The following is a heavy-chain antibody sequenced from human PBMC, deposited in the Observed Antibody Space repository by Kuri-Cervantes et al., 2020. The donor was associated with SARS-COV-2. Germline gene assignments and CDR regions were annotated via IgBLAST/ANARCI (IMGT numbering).Heavy chain of an antibody. CDR1: GYTFTSYG. J-gene: IGHJ6*02. CDR2: ISAYNGNT. V-gene: IGHV1-18*04. CDR3: ARRIAAAGYYYYYGMDV. Sequence: ASVKVSCKASGYTFTSYGISWVRQAPGQGLEWMGWISAYNGNTNYVRKLQGRVTMTTDTSTSTAYMELRSLRSDDTAVYYCARRIAAAGYYYYYGMDVWGQGTTVTVSS. D-gene: IGHD6-13*01.